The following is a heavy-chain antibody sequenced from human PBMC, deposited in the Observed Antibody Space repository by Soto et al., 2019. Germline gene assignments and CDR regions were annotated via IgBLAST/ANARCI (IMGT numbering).Heavy chain of an antibody. D-gene: IGHD5-18*01. Sequence: QVQLVESGGGVVQPGGSLRLSCAASGFTLSSHGMQWVRQAPGKGLEWVAVVSYDGGTKYYADSVKGRFTISRDNSKNTLYLQMNSLRAEDTAVYYCVKEFGVAGSSYESSFDYWGQGTLVTVSS. CDR2: VSYDGGTK. CDR3: VKEFGVAGSSYESSFDY. V-gene: IGHV3-30*18. J-gene: IGHJ4*02. CDR1: GFTLSSHG.